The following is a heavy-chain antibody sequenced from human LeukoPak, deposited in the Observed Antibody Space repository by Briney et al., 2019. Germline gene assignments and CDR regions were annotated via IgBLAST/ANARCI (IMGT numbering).Heavy chain of an antibody. D-gene: IGHD2-2*01. CDR3: ARNLMYCSSTTCYLDY. J-gene: IGHJ4*02. CDR1: GYTFTSYD. CDR2: MNPKNGHT. V-gene: IGHV1-8*01. Sequence: ASVKVSCKASGYTFTSYDINWVRQATGQGLEWMGLMNPKNGHTVYAQKFQGRVTMTRDTSISTAYLELSNLRSEDTAVYYCARNLMYCSSTTCYLDYWGQGTLVTVSS.